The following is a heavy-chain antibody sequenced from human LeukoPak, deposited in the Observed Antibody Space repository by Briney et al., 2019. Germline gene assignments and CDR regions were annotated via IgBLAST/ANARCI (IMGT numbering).Heavy chain of an antibody. CDR1: GYTFTGYY. CDR2: ISPNSGGT. D-gene: IGHD3-10*01. V-gene: IGHV1-2*02. J-gene: IGHJ5*02. Sequence: GASVKVSCKASGYTFTGYYMHWVRQAPGQGLEWMGWISPNSGGTNYAQKFQGRVTMTRDTSISTAYMELSRLRTDDTAVYYCASVNTMDRGVKNWFDPWGQGTLVTVSS. CDR3: ASVNTMDRGVKNWFDP.